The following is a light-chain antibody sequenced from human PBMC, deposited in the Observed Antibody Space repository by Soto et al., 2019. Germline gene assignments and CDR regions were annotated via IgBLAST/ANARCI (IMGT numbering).Light chain of an antibody. CDR3: NSYAGSNIV. CDR2: EVY. CDR1: SSDVGGYNY. V-gene: IGLV2-8*01. J-gene: IGLJ1*01. Sequence: QSALTQPPSASGSPGPSVTISCTGTSSDVGGYNYVPWYQQHPGQAPKLMIYEVYKRPSGVPDRFSGSKSGNTASLTVSGLQAEDEADYYCNSYAGSNIVFGTGTKLTVL.